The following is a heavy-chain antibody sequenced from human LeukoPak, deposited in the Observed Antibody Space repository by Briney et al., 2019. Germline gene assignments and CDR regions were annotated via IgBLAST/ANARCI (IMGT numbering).Heavy chain of an antibody. V-gene: IGHV3-30*18. CDR1: GFTFSSYG. CDR2: ISYDGSNK. Sequence: GRCLRLSCAASGFTFSSYGMHWVRQAPAKGLEWGAVISYDGSNKYYADSVKGRFTISRDNSKNTLYLQMNSLRAEDTAVYYCAKEDLEWLSNDDAFGIWGQGTMVTVSS. D-gene: IGHD3-3*01. CDR3: AKEDLEWLSNDDAFGI. J-gene: IGHJ3*02.